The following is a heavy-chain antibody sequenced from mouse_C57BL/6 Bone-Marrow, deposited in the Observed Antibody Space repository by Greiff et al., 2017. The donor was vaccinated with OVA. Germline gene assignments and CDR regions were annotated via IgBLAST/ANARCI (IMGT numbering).Heavy chain of an antibody. D-gene: IGHD1-1*01. CDR1: GFTFSDYG. CDR3: ARRWDYYGSSYGYFDV. Sequence: EVQLVESGGGLVQPGGSLKLSCAASGFTFSDYGMAWVRQAPRKGPEWVAFISNLAYSIYYADTVTGRFTISRENAKNTLYLEMSSLRSEDTAMYYCARRWDYYGSSYGYFDVWGTGTTVTVSS. J-gene: IGHJ1*03. CDR2: ISNLAYSI. V-gene: IGHV5-15*04.